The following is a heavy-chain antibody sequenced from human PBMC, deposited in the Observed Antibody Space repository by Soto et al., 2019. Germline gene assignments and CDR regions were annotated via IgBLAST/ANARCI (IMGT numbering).Heavy chain of an antibody. CDR3: ARGRYCSGGSCYPFWAFDI. CDR1: GGSFSGYY. Sequence: SETLSLTCAVYGGSFSGYYWSWIRQPPGKGLEWIGEINHSGSTNYNPSLKSRVTISVDTSKNQFSLKLSSVTAADTAVYYCARGRYCSGGSCYPFWAFDIWGQGTMVT. D-gene: IGHD2-15*01. J-gene: IGHJ3*02. CDR2: INHSGST. V-gene: IGHV4-34*01.